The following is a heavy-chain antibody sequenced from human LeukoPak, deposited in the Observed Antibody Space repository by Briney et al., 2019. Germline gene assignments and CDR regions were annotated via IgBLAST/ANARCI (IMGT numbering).Heavy chain of an antibody. V-gene: IGHV1-69*04. J-gene: IGHJ4*02. D-gene: IGHD3-10*01. CDR3: ARVRQNYYGSGNTLDY. Sequence: GSSVKVSCKASGGTFSSYAISWVRQAPGQGLEWMGMIIPILGIANYAQKFQGRVTITADKSTSTAYMELSSLRSEDTAVYYCARVRQNYYGSGNTLDYWGQGTLVTVSS. CDR2: IIPILGIA. CDR1: GGTFSSYA.